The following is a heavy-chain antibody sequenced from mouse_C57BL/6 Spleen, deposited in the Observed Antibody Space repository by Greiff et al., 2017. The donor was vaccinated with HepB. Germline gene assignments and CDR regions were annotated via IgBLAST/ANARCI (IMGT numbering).Heavy chain of an antibody. CDR2: IYIGNGYT. J-gene: IGHJ1*03. D-gene: IGHD1-1*01. CDR1: GYTFTSYG. Sequence: EVKLQESGAELVRPGSSVKMSCKTSGYTFTSYGINWVKQRPGQGLEWIGYIYIGNGYTEYNEKFKGKATLTSDTSSSTAYMQLSSLTSEDSAIYFCARSYYGSSYGGLSYWYFDVWGTGTTVTVSS. V-gene: IGHV1-58*01. CDR3: ARSYYGSSYGGLSYWYFDV.